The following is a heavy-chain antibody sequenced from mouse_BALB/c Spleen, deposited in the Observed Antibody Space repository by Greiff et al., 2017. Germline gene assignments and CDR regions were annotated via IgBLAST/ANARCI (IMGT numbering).Heavy chain of an antibody. CDR3: ARRDGSSSYAMDY. J-gene: IGHJ4*01. Sequence: EVKLVESGTVLARPGASVKMSCKASGYTFTSYWMHWVKQRPGQGLEWIGAIYPGNSDTSYNQKFKGKAKLTAVTSTSTAYMELSSLTNEDSAVYFCARRDGSSSYAMDYWGQGTSVTVSS. V-gene: IGHV1-5*01. CDR1: GYTFTSYW. CDR2: IYPGNSDT. D-gene: IGHD1-1*01.